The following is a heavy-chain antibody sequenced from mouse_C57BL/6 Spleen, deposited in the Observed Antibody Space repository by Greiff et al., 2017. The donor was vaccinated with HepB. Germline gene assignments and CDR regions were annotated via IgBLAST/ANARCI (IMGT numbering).Heavy chain of an antibody. CDR3: ARGITTVERYFDV. D-gene: IGHD1-1*01. CDR2: IYPGDGDT. Sequence: VQLKESGPELVKPGASVKISCKASGYAFSSSWMNWVKQRPGKGLEWIGRIYPGDGDTNYNGKFKGKATLTADKSSSTAYMQLSSLTSEDSAVYFCARGITTVERYFDVWGTGTTVTVSS. J-gene: IGHJ1*03. V-gene: IGHV1-82*01. CDR1: GYAFSSSW.